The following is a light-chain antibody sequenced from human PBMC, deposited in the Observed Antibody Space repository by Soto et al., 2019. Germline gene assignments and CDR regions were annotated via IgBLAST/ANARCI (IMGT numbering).Light chain of an antibody. CDR2: SAS. J-gene: IGKJ2*01. CDR1: QSVGRW. V-gene: IGKV1-5*03. Sequence: DIQMTQSPSTLSASVGDRVNITCRASQSVGRWLAWYQQKPGKAPKLLVFSASRLDSGAPSRFSSSGYGTAFTLTISSLQPDDFATYYCQQDNSFSTFGQGTKLEIK. CDR3: QQDNSFST.